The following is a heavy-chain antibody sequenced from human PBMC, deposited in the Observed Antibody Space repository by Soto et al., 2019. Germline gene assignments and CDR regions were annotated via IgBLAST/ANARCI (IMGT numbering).Heavy chain of an antibody. CDR2: IYYSGST. CDR1: GGTIRSYD. V-gene: IGHV4-59*01. D-gene: IGHD6-13*01. CDR3: ARDGAAAGTENWFDP. J-gene: IGHJ5*02. Sequence: PSETQSLTCTVSGGTIRSYDWSWIRQPPGKGLEWIGYIYYSGSTNYNPSLKSRVTISVDTSKNQFSLKLSSVTAADTAVYYCARDGAAAGTENWFDPWGQGTLVTVSS.